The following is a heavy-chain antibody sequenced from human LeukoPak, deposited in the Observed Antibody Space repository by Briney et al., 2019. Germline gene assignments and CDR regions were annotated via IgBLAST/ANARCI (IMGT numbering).Heavy chain of an antibody. CDR1: GGSISSSNYY. Sequence: PSETLYLTCTVSGGSISSSNYYWGWIRQPPGNGLEWIGTIYYSGHTYYNPSLKSRVTIFVDTSQNQFSLQLSSVTAADTAVYYCARHRRDHDFWSGSNPTDYYCYMDVWGKGTSVTVSS. CDR3: ARHRRDHDFWSGSNPTDYYCYMDV. J-gene: IGHJ6*03. V-gene: IGHV4-39*01. D-gene: IGHD3-3*01. CDR2: IYYSGHT.